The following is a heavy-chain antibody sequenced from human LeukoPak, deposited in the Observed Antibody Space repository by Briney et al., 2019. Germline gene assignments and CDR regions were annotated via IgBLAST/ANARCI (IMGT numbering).Heavy chain of an antibody. V-gene: IGHV4-34*01. J-gene: IGHJ4*02. CDR3: ARGFSGYDWRADFDY. Sequence: SETLSLTCAVYGGSFSGYYWSWIRQPPGKGLEWIGEINHSGSTNYNPSLKSRLTISVDTSKNQFSLKLSSVTATDTAVYYCARGFSGYDWRADFDYWGQGTLVTVSS. CDR1: GGSFSGYY. D-gene: IGHD5-12*01. CDR2: INHSGST.